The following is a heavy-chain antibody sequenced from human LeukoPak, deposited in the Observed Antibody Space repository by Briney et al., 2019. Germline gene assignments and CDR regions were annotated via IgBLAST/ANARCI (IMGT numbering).Heavy chain of an antibody. CDR2: ISAYNGNT. CDR1: GYTFTSYG. CDR3: ARDSGTTGEVKFDP. J-gene: IGHJ5*02. V-gene: IGHV1-18*01. Sequence: ASVKVSCKASGYTFTSYGISWVRQAPGQGLEWMGWISAYNGNTNYAQKLQGRVTMTRDTSISTAYMELSSLRSDDTAVYYCARDSGTTGEVKFDPWGQGTLVTVSS. D-gene: IGHD3-10*01.